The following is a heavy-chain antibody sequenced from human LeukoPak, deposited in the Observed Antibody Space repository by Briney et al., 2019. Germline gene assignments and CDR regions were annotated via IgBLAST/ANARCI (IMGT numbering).Heavy chain of an antibody. CDR3: ARGPTNLDY. V-gene: IGHV4-34*01. CDR1: GGSFSGYH. D-gene: IGHD2-2*01. J-gene: IGHJ4*02. Sequence: SETLSLTCAVYGGSFSGYHWSWIRQPPGKGLEWIGEINHSGSTNYNPSLKSRVTISVDTSKNQFSLKLSSVTAADTAVYYCARGPTNLDYWGQGTLVTVSS. CDR2: INHSGST.